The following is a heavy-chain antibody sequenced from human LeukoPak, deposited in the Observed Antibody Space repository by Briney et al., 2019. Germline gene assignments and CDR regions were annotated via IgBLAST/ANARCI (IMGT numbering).Heavy chain of an antibody. CDR1: GFTFSTYG. V-gene: IGHV3-30*03. J-gene: IGHJ4*02. D-gene: IGHD6-13*01. Sequence: GGSLRLSCAASGFTFSTYGMHWVRQAPGKGLEWVAVISSDGSNKYYADSVKGRVTISRDNSKNTLYLQMNSLRVEDTAVYYCTYGSSWTYDFDYWGQGTPVTVSS. CDR2: ISSDGSNK. CDR3: TYGSSWTYDFDY.